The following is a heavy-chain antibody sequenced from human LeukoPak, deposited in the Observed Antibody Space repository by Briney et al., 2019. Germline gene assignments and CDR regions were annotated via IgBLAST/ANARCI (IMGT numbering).Heavy chain of an antibody. D-gene: IGHD4-11*01. J-gene: IGHJ4*02. CDR1: GGSISSYY. CDR2: IYYSGST. CDR3: ARGGVTTRSIDY. V-gene: IGHV4-59*01. Sequence: SETLSLTCTVSGGSISSYYWSWLRQPPGKGLEWIGYIYYSGSTNYNPSLKSRVTISVDTSKNQFSLKLSSVTAADTAVYYCARGGVTTRSIDYWGQGTLVTVSS.